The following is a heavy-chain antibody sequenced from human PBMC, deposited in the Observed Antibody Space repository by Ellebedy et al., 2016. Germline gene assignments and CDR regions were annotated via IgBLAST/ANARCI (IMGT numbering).Heavy chain of an antibody. CDR3: ARGQWLRFDY. CDR2: ITKSSSYI. D-gene: IGHD5-12*01. CDR1: GFTFSSYS. Sequence: GESLKISXAASGFTFSSYSMSWVRQAPGKGLESVSSITKSSSYIYYADSVKGRFTISRDNAKNSLYLQMNSLRAEDTAVYYCARGQWLRFDYWGQGTLVTVSS. J-gene: IGHJ4*02. V-gene: IGHV3-21*01.